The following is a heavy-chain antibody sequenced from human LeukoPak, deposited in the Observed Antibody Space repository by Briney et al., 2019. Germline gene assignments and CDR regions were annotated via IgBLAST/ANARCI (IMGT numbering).Heavy chain of an antibody. CDR1: GFSFSSYE. D-gene: IGHD4-23*01. J-gene: IGHJ4*02. CDR3: VRDLDLGGYSSFEY. V-gene: IGHV3-48*03. Sequence: PGGSLRLACAASGFSFSSYEMTWVRQAPGKGPECVAYISSNAGSTIYYADTVKGRFTISRDNAKNSLYLQMNTLRAEDTAVYYCVRDLDLGGYSSFEYWGQGTLVTVSS. CDR2: ISSNAGSTI.